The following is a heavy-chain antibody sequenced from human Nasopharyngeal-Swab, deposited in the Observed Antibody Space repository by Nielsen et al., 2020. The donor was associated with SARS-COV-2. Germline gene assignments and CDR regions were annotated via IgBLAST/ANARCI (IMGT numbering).Heavy chain of an antibody. CDR3: ARIGFPGWDY. J-gene: IGHJ4*02. D-gene: IGHD2-15*01. Sequence: GESLKISCAASGFTFSSYWMSWVRQAPGKGLEWVANIKQDGSEKYYVDSVKGRFTISRDNAKTSLSLQMNSLRAEDTAVYYCARIGFPGWDYWGQGTLVTVSS. CDR2: IKQDGSEK. CDR1: GFTFSSYW. V-gene: IGHV3-7*01.